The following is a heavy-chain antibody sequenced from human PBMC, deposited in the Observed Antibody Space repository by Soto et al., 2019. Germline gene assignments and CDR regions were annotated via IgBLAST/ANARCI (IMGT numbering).Heavy chain of an antibody. Sequence: QVQLVQSGAEVKKPGASVKVSCKASGYTFTSYGISWVRQAPGQGLEWMGWISAYNGNTNYAQKLQGRVTMTTDTSTSTAYMELRSLRSDDTAVYYCARESNGARAIAVAGTVDAFDIWGQGTMVTVSS. V-gene: IGHV1-18*01. CDR3: ARESNGARAIAVAGTVDAFDI. J-gene: IGHJ3*02. CDR2: ISAYNGNT. CDR1: GYTFTSYG. D-gene: IGHD6-19*01.